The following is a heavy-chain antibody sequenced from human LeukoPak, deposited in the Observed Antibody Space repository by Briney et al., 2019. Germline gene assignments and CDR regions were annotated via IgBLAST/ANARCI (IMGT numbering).Heavy chain of an antibody. V-gene: IGHV1-18*01. CDR1: GYIFTTYS. CDR3: VLLWFGEQGFDY. D-gene: IGHD3-10*01. J-gene: IGHJ4*02. CDR2: ISGYNGNT. Sequence: ASVKVSCKASGYIFTTYSISWVRQAPGQGLEWMGWISGYNGNTNYAQKLQGRVTMTTDTSTSTAYMELRSLRSDDTAVYYCVLLWFGEQGFDYWGQGTLVTVSS.